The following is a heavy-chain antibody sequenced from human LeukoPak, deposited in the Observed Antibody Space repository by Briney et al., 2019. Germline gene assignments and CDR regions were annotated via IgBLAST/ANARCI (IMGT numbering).Heavy chain of an antibody. V-gene: IGHV3-7*01. CDR2: IKQDGSDK. CDR3: ARVLSGAPDGFDI. Sequence: GGSLRPSCAASGFIFSSYWMSWVRQAPGKGLEWVANIKQDGSDKFYVDFVKGRFTISRDSAKNSLYLQMNSLRAEDTAVYYCARVLSGAPDGFDIWGQGTTVTVSS. CDR1: GFIFSSYW. J-gene: IGHJ3*02.